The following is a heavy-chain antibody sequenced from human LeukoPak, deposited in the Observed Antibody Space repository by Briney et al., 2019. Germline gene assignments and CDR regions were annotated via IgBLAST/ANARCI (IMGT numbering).Heavy chain of an antibody. J-gene: IGHJ6*03. CDR3: ARGSSSYYMDV. Sequence: PGGSLRLSCAASGFTFSSYAMHWVRQAPGKGLEWVAVISYDGSNKYYADSVKGRFTISRDNSKNTLYLQMNSLRAEDTAVYYCARGSSSYYMDVWGKGTTVTVSS. D-gene: IGHD6-6*01. CDR1: GFTFSSYA. CDR2: ISYDGSNK. V-gene: IGHV3-30-3*01.